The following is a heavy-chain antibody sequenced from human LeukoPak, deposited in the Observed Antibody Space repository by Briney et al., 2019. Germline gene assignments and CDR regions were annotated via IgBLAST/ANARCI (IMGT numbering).Heavy chain of an antibody. CDR2: ICYTGST. J-gene: IGHJ6*03. Sequence: SETLSLTCTVSGGSISSSSYYWGWIRQPPGKGLEWIGNICYTGSTYYNPSLKSRVTISVDTSKNQFSLKLNSVTAADTAVYYCARLSGYGLHYYYYMDVWGKGTTVTVSS. V-gene: IGHV4-39*07. CDR3: ARLSGYGLHYYYYMDV. CDR1: GGSISSSSYY. D-gene: IGHD5-12*01.